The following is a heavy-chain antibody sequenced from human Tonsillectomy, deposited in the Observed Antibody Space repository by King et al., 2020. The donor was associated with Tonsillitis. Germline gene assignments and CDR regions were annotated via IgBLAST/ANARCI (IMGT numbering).Heavy chain of an antibody. V-gene: IGHV3-30*18. J-gene: IGHJ6*03. D-gene: IGHD3-3*01. CDR1: GITFSHYG. CDR3: AKDGIITIFGVAANYYYMDV. Sequence: VQLVESVGGVVQPGRSLRLSCAASGITFSHYGMHWVRQAPDKGLEWVAIISYDGSNKYYADSVKGRFTISRDNSKNTLYLQMNSLRTEDTAVYYCAKDGIITIFGVAANYYYMDVWGKGTTVTVSS. CDR2: ISYDGSNK.